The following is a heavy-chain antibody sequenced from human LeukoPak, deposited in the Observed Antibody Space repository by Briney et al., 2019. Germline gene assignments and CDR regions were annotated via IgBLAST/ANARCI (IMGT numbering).Heavy chain of an antibody. Sequence: GASVKVSCKASGYTFTGYYMHWVRQAPGQGLEWMGWINPNSGGTNYAQKFQGWVTMTRDTSISTAYMELSRLRSDDTAVYYCARGRYSSSWYDYWYFDLWGHGTLVTVSS. J-gene: IGHJ2*01. V-gene: IGHV1-2*04. D-gene: IGHD6-13*01. CDR3: ARGRYSSSWYDYWYFDL. CDR2: INPNSGGT. CDR1: GYTFTGYY.